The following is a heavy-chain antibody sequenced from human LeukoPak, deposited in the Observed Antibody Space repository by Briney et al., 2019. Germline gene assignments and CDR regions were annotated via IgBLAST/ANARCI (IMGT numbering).Heavy chain of an antibody. CDR1: GFTFSSYW. CDR3: ARAETDRWLRFGFFDY. V-gene: IGHV4-38-2*01. Sequence: PGGSLRLSCAASGFTFSSYWMSWVRQAPGKGLEWIGSIYHSGSTYYNPSLKSRVTISVDTSKNQFSLKLSSVTAADTAVYYCARAETDRWLRFGFFDYWGQGTLVTVSS. D-gene: IGHD5-12*01. J-gene: IGHJ4*02. CDR2: IYHSGST.